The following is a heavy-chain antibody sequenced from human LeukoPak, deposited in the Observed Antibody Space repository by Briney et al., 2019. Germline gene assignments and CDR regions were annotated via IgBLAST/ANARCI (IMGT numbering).Heavy chain of an antibody. CDR3: ARETYYYDSSGYYLDY. Sequence: GASVKVSCKASGYTFTGYYMHWVRQAPGQGLEWMGWINPNSGGTNYAQKFQGRVTMTRDTSISTAYMELSRLRSDDTAVYYCARETYYYDSSGYYLDYWGQGTLVTVSS. V-gene: IGHV1-2*02. J-gene: IGHJ4*02. CDR2: INPNSGGT. D-gene: IGHD3-22*01. CDR1: GYTFTGYY.